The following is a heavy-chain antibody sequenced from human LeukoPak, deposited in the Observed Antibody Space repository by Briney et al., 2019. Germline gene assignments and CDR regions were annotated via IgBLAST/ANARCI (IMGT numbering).Heavy chain of an antibody. CDR3: ARGHYSNRHDYWFDP. V-gene: IGHV1-8*01. D-gene: IGHD4-11*01. CDR2: MNPNSGNT. J-gene: IGHJ5*02. CDR1: GYTFTSYD. Sequence: ASVKVSCKASGYTFTSYDINWVRQGTGQGLEWMGWMNPNSGNTGYAQKFQGRVTMTRNTSISTAYMELSSLRSEDTAVYYCARGHYSNRHDYWFDPWGQGTLVTVSS.